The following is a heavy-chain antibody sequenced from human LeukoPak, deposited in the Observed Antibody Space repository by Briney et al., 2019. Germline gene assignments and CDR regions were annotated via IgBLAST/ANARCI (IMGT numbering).Heavy chain of an antibody. D-gene: IGHD2-21*02. CDR3: ARHGIGVTWQKNYYFDY. V-gene: IGHV1-2*02. CDR1: GYTFTGYY. Sequence: ASVKVSCKASGYTFTGYYMHWVRQAPGQGLEWMGWINPNSGGTNYAQKFQGRVTMTRDTSISTAYMELSRLRSDDTAVYYCARHGIGVTWQKNYYFDYWGQGTLVTVSS. J-gene: IGHJ4*02. CDR2: INPNSGGT.